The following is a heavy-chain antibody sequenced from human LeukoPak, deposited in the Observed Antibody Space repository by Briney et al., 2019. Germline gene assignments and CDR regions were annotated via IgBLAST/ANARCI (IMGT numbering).Heavy chain of an antibody. CDR2: ISFNTGSI. CDR3: ATFLGHRYYYYGMDV. Sequence: GGSLRLSCAASGFTFSSYSMNWVRQAPGKGLEWVSGISFNTGSIGYADSVKGRFTISRDNARNSLYLQMNSLRVEDTALYYCATFLGHRYYYYGMDVWGQGTTVTVSS. V-gene: IGHV3-9*01. D-gene: IGHD2/OR15-2a*01. CDR1: GFTFSSYS. J-gene: IGHJ6*02.